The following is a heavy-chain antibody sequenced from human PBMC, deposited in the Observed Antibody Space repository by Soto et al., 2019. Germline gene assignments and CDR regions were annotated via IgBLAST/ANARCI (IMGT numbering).Heavy chain of an antibody. CDR2: TYHSGTA. D-gene: IGHD1-1*01. V-gene: IGHV4-59*01. J-gene: IGHJ4*02. CDR3: ARGAHENEPRHFDY. CDR1: GGSLKNYY. Sequence: QVQLQESGPGLVKPSETLSLTCNVSGGSLKNYYWSWIRQPPGKGLEWIAYTYHSGTANYNPSLRSRTTISVDHSKNQFSLKLHSVTAADTAVYYCARGAHENEPRHFDYWGQGTLVTVSS.